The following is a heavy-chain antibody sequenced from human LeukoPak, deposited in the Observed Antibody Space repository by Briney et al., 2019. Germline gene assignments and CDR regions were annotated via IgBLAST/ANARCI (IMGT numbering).Heavy chain of an antibody. CDR2: IWDDGNNK. V-gene: IGHV3-33*01. D-gene: IGHD3-10*01. Sequence: GGSLRLSCAASGFIFSNHGMHWVRQAPGKRLEWVAVIWDDGNNKRYANSVNGRFTISRDNSENTLYLQMNGLTAEDTAMYYCARDSYQDYYGRFDPWGQGTLVIVSS. CDR3: ARDSYQDYYGRFDP. J-gene: IGHJ5*02. CDR1: GFIFSNHG.